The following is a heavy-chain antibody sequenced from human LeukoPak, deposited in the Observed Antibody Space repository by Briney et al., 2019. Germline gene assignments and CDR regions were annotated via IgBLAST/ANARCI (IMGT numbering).Heavy chain of an antibody. CDR2: IYSGGST. V-gene: IGHV3-53*01. Sequence: GGSLRLSCAASGFTVSSNYMSWVRQAPGKGLEWVSVIYSGGSTYYADSVKGRFTISRDNSKNTLYLQMNSLRAEDTAVYYCAKTGGLDYGDYRYYFDYWGQGTLVTVPS. CDR1: GFTVSSNY. CDR3: AKTGGLDYGDYRYYFDY. J-gene: IGHJ4*02. D-gene: IGHD4-17*01.